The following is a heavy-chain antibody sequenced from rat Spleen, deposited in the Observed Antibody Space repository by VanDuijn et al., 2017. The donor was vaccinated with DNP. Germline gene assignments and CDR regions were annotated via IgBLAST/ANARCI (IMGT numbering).Heavy chain of an antibody. Sequence: QVQLKESGPGLVQPSQTLSLTCTVSGFSLTSFHVSWVRQPPGKGLEWMGVMWTGGGTAFNSLLKSRLSIGRDTSKSQVFLKMNRLQTEDTATYYCARYSTSFVMDVWGQGASVTVSS. CDR2: MWTGGGT. CDR1: GFSLTSFH. V-gene: IGHV2-43*01. J-gene: IGHJ4*01. CDR3: ARYSTSFVMDV. D-gene: IGHD1-11*01.